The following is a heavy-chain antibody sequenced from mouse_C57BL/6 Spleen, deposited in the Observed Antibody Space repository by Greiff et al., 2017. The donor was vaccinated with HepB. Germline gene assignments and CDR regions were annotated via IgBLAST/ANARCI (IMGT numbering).Heavy chain of an antibody. CDR3: ARLEGPYFDY. Sequence: VQLVESGAELARPGASVKLSCKASGYTFTSYGISWVKQRTGQGLEWIGEIYPRSGNTYYNEKFKGKATLTADKSSSTAYMELRSLTSEDSAVYFCARLEGPYFDYWGQGTTLTVSS. J-gene: IGHJ2*01. V-gene: IGHV1-81*01. CDR1: GYTFTSYG. CDR2: IYPRSGNT.